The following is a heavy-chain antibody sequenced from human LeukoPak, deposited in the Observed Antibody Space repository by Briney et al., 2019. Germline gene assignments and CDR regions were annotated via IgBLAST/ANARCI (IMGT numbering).Heavy chain of an antibody. Sequence: GGSLRLSCAASGFTFSSYWMSWVRQAPGKGLGWVANIKQDESEKYYVDSVKGRFTISRDNAKNSLYLQMNNLRAEDTAVYYCARAPQQLEPYYFDYWGQGTLVTVSS. CDR2: IKQDESEK. CDR1: GFTFSSYW. J-gene: IGHJ4*02. CDR3: ARAPQQLEPYYFDY. V-gene: IGHV3-7*01. D-gene: IGHD6-13*01.